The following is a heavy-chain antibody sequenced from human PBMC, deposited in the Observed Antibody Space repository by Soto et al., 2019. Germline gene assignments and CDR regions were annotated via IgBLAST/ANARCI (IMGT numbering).Heavy chain of an antibody. CDR2: IYYRGST. D-gene: IGHD4-17*01. V-gene: IGHV4-39*01. CDR1: GGSVGSGSYY. CDR3: ARVYGDNYNYDYHYMDV. J-gene: IGHJ6*03. Sequence: SETLSLTCTVSGGSVGSGSYYWGWIRQPPGKGLEWIGSIYYRGSTYYNPSLKSRVTISVDTSKNQFSLRLTSVTAADTAVYYCARVYGDNYNYDYHYMDVWGKGTTVTVSS.